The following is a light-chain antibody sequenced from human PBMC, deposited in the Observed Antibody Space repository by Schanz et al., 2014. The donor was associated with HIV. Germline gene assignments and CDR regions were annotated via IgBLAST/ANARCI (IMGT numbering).Light chain of an antibody. CDR3: ATWDDSLNVWV. J-gene: IGLJ3*02. CDR2: SDN. CDR1: SSNVGSNT. V-gene: IGLV1-44*01. Sequence: QSVLTQPPSASGTPGQRVTISCSGSSSNVGSNTVNWYQHLPGSAPQLLIYSDNQRPSRVPDRFSGSGSDTSASLAISGLQSEDEADYYCATWDDSLNVWVFGGGTKLTVL.